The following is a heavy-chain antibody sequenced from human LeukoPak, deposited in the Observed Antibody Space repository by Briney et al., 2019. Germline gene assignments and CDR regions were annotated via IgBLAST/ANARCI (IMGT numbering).Heavy chain of an antibody. V-gene: IGHV4-31*03. Sequence: SETLSLTCTVSGGSLSSGGYYWSWIRQHPGKGLEWIGYIYYSGGTYYNPSLKSRVTISVDTSKNQFSLKLSSVTAADTAVYYCARVPIPPHCSSTSCYSIDYWGQGTLVTVSS. J-gene: IGHJ4*02. CDR1: GGSLSSGGYY. CDR3: ARVPIPPHCSSTSCYSIDY. D-gene: IGHD2-2*01. CDR2: IYYSGGT.